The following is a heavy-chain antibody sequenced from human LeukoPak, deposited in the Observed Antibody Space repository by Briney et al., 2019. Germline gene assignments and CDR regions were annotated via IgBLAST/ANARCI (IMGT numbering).Heavy chain of an antibody. Sequence: ASVKVSCKASGYTFTGYYMHWVRQAPGQGLEWMGWINPNSGGTNYAQKFQGRVTMTRDTSISTAYMELSRLRSDDTAVYYCARQTTPDGIVGANNWFDPWGQGTLVTVSS. V-gene: IGHV1-2*02. CDR1: GYTFTGYY. J-gene: IGHJ5*02. CDR3: ARQTTPDGIVGANNWFDP. CDR2: INPNSGGT. D-gene: IGHD1-26*01.